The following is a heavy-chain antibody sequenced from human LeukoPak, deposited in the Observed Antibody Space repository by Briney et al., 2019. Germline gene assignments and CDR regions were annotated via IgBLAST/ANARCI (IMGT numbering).Heavy chain of an antibody. CDR3: ARGLMVYANWFDP. D-gene: IGHD2-8*01. V-gene: IGHV4-34*01. J-gene: IGHJ5*02. Sequence: PSETLSPTCAVYGGSFSGYYWSWVRQPPGKGLEWIGEINHSGSTNYNPSLTSRVTISVDTSKNQFSLKLSSVTAADTAVYYCARGLMVYANWFDPWGQGTLVTVSS. CDR1: GGSFSGYY. CDR2: INHSGST.